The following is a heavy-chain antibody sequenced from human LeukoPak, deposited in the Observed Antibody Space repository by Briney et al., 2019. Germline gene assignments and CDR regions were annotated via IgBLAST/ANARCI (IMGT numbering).Heavy chain of an antibody. CDR3: ARGDYGGNSRIFDY. CDR2: ISSSSSYI. V-gene: IGHV3-21*01. J-gene: IGHJ4*02. CDR1: GFTFSSYS. Sequence: GGSLRLSCAASGFTFSSYSMNWVRQAPGKGLEWVSSISSSSSYIYYADSVKGRFTISRDNAKNSLYLQMNSLRAEDTAVYYCARGDYGGNSRIFDYWGQGTLVTVSS. D-gene: IGHD4-23*01.